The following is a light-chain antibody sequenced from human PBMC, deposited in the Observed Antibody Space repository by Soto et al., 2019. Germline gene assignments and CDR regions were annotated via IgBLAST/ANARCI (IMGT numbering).Light chain of an antibody. J-gene: IGKJ4*01. V-gene: IGKV3-15*01. Sequence: EIVMTQSPAPLSVSPGERATLSCRASQSVSSNLAWYQQKPGQAPRLLIYGASTRATGIPARFSGSGSGTDFTLTISSLQSEDFAVYYCQQYNNWPLTFGGGTKVDIK. CDR3: QQYNNWPLT. CDR1: QSVSSN. CDR2: GAS.